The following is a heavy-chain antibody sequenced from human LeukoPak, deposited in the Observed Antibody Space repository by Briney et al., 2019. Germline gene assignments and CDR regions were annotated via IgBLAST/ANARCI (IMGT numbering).Heavy chain of an antibody. CDR2: IGYGGDR. J-gene: IGHJ4*02. D-gene: IGHD3-9*01. V-gene: IGHV3-13*04. Sequence: GGSLRLSCAASGFTFSDYDMHWVRQATGKGREWVSAIGYGGDRHYSDSVKGRFTISRENAKNSLYLQMDSLGAGDTAVYYCARGNILTGYTYWGQRALVTVSS. CDR3: ARGNILTGYTY. CDR1: GFTFSDYD.